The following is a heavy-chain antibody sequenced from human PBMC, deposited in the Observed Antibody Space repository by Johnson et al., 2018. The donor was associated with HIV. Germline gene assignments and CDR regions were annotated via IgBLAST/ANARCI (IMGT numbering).Heavy chain of an antibody. CDR1: GFTFSSYD. Sequence: VQLVESGGGLKQPGGSLRLSCAASGFTFSSYDMHWVRQATGKGLEWVSTIGTAGDTYYPGSVKGRFTVSREDAKNSLYLQMNSLRAEDTAVYYCAKDQYRKLTTVAGIWGQGTMVTVSS. J-gene: IGHJ3*02. CDR2: IGTAGDT. CDR3: AKDQYRKLTTVAGI. V-gene: IGHV3-13*01. D-gene: IGHD4-17*01.